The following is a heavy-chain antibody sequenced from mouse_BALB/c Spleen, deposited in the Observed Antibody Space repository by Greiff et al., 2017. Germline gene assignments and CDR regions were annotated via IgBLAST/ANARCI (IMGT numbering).Heavy chain of an antibody. Sequence: EVQGVESGGGLVKPGGSLKLSCAASGFTFSSYAMSWVRQSPEKRLEWVAEISSGGSYTYYPDTVTGRFTISRDNAKNTLYLEMSSLRSEDTAMYYCAREEGRVREYAMDYWGQGTSVTVS. D-gene: IGHD2-14*01. CDR1: GFTFSSYA. CDR3: AREEGRVREYAMDY. J-gene: IGHJ4*01. V-gene: IGHV5-9-4*01. CDR2: ISSGGSYT.